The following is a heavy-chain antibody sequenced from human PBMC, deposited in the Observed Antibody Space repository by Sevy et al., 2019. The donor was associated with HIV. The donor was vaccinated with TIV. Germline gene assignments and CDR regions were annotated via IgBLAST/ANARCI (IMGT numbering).Heavy chain of an antibody. D-gene: IGHD3-22*01. V-gene: IGHV4-31*03. Sequence: SETLSLTCTVSGGSISSGGYYWSWIRQHPGKGLEGIGYIDYSGSTYYNPSLKSRVTISVDTSKNQFCLKLSSVTAADTAVYYCARVGYYDSSGYPEVGHYFDYWGQGTLVTVSS. CDR1: GGSISSGGYY. J-gene: IGHJ4*02. CDR3: ARVGYYDSSGYPEVGHYFDY. CDR2: IDYSGST.